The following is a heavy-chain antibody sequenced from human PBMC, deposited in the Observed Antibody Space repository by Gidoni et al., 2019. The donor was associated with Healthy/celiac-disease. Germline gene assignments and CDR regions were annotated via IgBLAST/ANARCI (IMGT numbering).Heavy chain of an antibody. CDR3: AKEPPYGYVRVSGPY. Sequence: QVQLVESGGGVVQPGRSLRLSCAASGFTFSSYGMHWVRQAPGKGLEWVAVISYDGSNKYYADSVKGRFTISRDNSKNTLYLQMNSLRAEDTAVYYCAKEPPYGYVRVSGPYWGQGTLVTVSS. CDR1: GFTFSSYG. CDR2: ISYDGSNK. J-gene: IGHJ4*02. D-gene: IGHD5-18*01. V-gene: IGHV3-30*18.